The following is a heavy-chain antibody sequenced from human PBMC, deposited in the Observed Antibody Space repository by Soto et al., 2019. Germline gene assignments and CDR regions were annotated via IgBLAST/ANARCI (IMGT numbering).Heavy chain of an antibody. CDR2: IYHSGST. V-gene: IGHV4-30-2*01. J-gene: IGHJ3*02. CDR3: ARSPYSAVRAFDI. D-gene: IGHD4-4*01. CDR1: GGSISSGGYS. Sequence: SETLSLTCAVSGGSISSGGYSWSWIRQPPGKGLEWIGYIYHSGSTYYNPSLKSRVTISVDRSKNQFSLQLNSVTPEDTAVYYCARSPYSAVRAFDIWGQGTMVTVSS.